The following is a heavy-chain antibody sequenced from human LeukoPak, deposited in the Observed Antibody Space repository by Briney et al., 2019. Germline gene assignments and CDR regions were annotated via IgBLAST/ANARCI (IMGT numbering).Heavy chain of an antibody. CDR3: TTVEQ. D-gene: IGHD5-24*01. V-gene: IGHV3-15*01. CDR2: IKSKTDGGTT. J-gene: IGHJ4*02. CDR1: ECAVRNAW. Sequence: WARRPASPASECAVRNAWMGLGGRGPGKGLEWVGRIKSKTDGGTTDYAAPVKGRFTISRDDSKNTLYLQMNSLKTEDTAVYYCTTVEQWGQGTLVTVSS.